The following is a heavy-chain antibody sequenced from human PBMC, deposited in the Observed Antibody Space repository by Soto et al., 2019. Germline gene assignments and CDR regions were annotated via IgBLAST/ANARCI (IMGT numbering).Heavy chain of an antibody. CDR2: IYPHDSDT. CDR1: GYNLHTYW. D-gene: IGHD4-17*01. Sequence: AEPRKISGNGSGYNLHTYWIAWVRQMPGKGLEWMGFIYPHDSDTRYSPSFRGQVTISADKSINTAYLQWTSLKASDTAIYFCARPTDYHYGMQGWGQGTTVTVS. J-gene: IGHJ6*02. CDR3: ARPTDYHYGMQG. V-gene: IGHV5-51*01.